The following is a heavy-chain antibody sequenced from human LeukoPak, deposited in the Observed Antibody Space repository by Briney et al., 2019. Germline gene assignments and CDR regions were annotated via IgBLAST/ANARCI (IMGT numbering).Heavy chain of an antibody. Sequence: GRSLRLSCAASGFTFSSYGMHWVRQAPGKGLEWVSYISSSGSTIYYADSVKGRFTISRDNAKNSLYLQMNSLRAEDTAVYYCAPPRPGYSYGNDYWGQGTLVTVSS. CDR2: ISSSGSTI. CDR3: APPRPGYSYGNDY. V-gene: IGHV3-48*04. D-gene: IGHD5-18*01. J-gene: IGHJ4*02. CDR1: GFTFSSYG.